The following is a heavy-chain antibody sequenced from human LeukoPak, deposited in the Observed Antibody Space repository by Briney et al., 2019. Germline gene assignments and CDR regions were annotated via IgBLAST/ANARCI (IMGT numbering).Heavy chain of an antibody. V-gene: IGHV4-59*08. Sequence: PSETLSLTCTVSGGSISSYYWSWIRQPPGKGLEWIGYIYYSGSTNYNPSLKSRVTISVDTSKNQFSLKLSSVTAADTAVCYCAGERGYSGSFDYWGQGTLVTVSS. J-gene: IGHJ4*02. CDR2: IYYSGST. D-gene: IGHD5-12*01. CDR1: GGSISSYY. CDR3: AGERGYSGSFDY.